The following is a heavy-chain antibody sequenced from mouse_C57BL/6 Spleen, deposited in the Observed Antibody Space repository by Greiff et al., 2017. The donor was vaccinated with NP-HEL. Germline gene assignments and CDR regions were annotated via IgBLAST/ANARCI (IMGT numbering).Heavy chain of an antibody. V-gene: IGHV1-81*01. CDR3: ARGDYGSNYAMDY. J-gene: IGHJ4*01. CDR2: IYPRSGNT. D-gene: IGHD1-1*01. Sequence: VQLQQSGAELARPGASVKLSCKASGYTFTSYGIRWVKQRTGQGLEWIGEIYPRSGNTYYNEKFKGKATLTADKSSSTAYMELRSLTSEDSAVYFCARGDYGSNYAMDYWGQGTSVTVSS. CDR1: GYTFTSYG.